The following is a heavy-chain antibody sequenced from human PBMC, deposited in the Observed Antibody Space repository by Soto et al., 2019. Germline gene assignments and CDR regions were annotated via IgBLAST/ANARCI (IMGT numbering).Heavy chain of an antibody. Sequence: PGGSLRLSCAASGFTFGSHGMHWVRQAPGKGLEWVAVVTFDGSHQYYGDSVKGRFTISRDNSNNMVYLQVDSLREEDTAIYYCQTYSISAYRGPFDIWGQGILVTVSS. CDR1: GFTFGSHG. CDR2: VTFDGSHQ. J-gene: IGHJ4*02. CDR3: QTYSISAYRGPFDI. V-gene: IGHV3-30*03. D-gene: IGHD2-15*01.